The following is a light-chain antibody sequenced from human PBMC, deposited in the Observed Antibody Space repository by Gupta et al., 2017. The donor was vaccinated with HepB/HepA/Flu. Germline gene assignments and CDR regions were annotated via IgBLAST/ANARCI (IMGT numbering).Light chain of an antibody. V-gene: IGLV2-14*03. CDR2: DVT. Sequence: QSALTQPASVSGSPGQSITISCTGTVSDIGDHDYVSWYPQHPAKATTLRIYDVTTRPSGVFNRFNCDNSGNMTISTIHGLQAADYSEYSYTCSNSLVVFGGGTKLTVL. J-gene: IGLJ3*02. CDR3: YSYTCSNSLVV. CDR1: VSDIGDHDY.